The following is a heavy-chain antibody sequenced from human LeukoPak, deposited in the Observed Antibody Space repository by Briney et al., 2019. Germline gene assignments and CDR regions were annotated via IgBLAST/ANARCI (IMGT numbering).Heavy chain of an antibody. D-gene: IGHD6-19*01. CDR1: GFTFTSSA. CDR3: AKSQGPGCFDY. J-gene: IGHJ4*02. V-gene: IGHV1-58*02. Sequence: ASVKVSCKASGFTFTSSAMQWVRQARGQRLEWIGWIVVGSGNTNYAQKFQERVTITRDMSTSTAYMELSSLRSEDTAVYYCAKSQGPGCFDYWGQGTLVTVSS. CDR2: IVVGSGNT.